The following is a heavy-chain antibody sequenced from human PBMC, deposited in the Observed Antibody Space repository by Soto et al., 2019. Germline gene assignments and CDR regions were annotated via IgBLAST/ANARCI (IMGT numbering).Heavy chain of an antibody. D-gene: IGHD2-15*01. J-gene: IGHJ6*03. Sequence: EVQLLESGGGLVQPGGSLRLSCAASGFTFSSYAMSWVRQAPGKGLEWVSAISGSGGSTYYADSVKGRFTISRDNSKNTLYLQMNSLRAEDTAVYYCDCYSGQYYYYYYYMDVWGKGTTVTVSS. V-gene: IGHV3-23*01. CDR1: GFTFSSYA. CDR3: DCYSGQYYYYYYYMDV. CDR2: ISGSGGST.